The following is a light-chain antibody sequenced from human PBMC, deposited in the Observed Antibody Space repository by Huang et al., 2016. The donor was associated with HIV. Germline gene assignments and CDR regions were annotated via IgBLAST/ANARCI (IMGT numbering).Light chain of an antibody. V-gene: IGKV3-11*01. Sequence: EVVLTQSPATLSLSPGERATLSCRASQSVTNFLAWYQQKPGQHPTLLIYDASTRATGIPARFSGSGSGTDFTLTISSLEPEDFAVYYCQQRNDWPPYTFGQGTRLEIK. CDR3: QQRNDWPPYT. J-gene: IGKJ2*01. CDR1: QSVTNF. CDR2: DAS.